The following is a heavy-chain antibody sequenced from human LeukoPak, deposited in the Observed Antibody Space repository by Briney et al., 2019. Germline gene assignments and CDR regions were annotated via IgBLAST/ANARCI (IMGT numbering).Heavy chain of an antibody. V-gene: IGHV4-31*03. D-gene: IGHD3-10*01. Sequence: SQTLSPTCTLSGGSTTSGGYYCCWIRQHPWKGLEWTGYIYYGGSTYYSPSLKSRVTISVDTSKNQFSLKLSSVTAADTAVYYCARDRKGTMVDYWGQGTLVTVSS. CDR3: ARDRKGTMVDY. J-gene: IGHJ4*02. CDR1: GGSTTSGGYY. CDR2: IYYGGST.